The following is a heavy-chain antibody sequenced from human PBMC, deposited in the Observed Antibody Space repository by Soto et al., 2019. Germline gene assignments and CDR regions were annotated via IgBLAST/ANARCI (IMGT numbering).Heavy chain of an antibody. V-gene: IGHV6-1*01. CDR2: TFYRSKWYN. CDR3: ARDPFDYDSDIVPPPSRGFDY. CDR1: GDSVSSNSAA. D-gene: IGHD3-22*01. J-gene: IGHJ4*02. Sequence: QALSLTCASSGDSVSSNSAAWNWIRQSPSRGLEWLGRTFYRSKWYNDDAVSVKSRITINPDTSKNQFSLQLNSVTPDDTAVYYCARDPFDYDSDIVPPPSRGFDYWGQGTLVTVSS.